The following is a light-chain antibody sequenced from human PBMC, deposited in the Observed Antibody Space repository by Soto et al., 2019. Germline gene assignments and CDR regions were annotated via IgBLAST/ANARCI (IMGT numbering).Light chain of an antibody. CDR3: QQYHSYPWT. Sequence: DIQMTQSPSTLSASVGDRLTITCRASQSISGWLAWYQQKPGKAPKVVIYDASNLAGGVPSRFSGSGSGTDFTLTISGVEPEDFATYYCQQYHSYPWTFGQGTKVEIK. CDR1: QSISGW. V-gene: IGKV1-5*01. CDR2: DAS. J-gene: IGKJ1*01.